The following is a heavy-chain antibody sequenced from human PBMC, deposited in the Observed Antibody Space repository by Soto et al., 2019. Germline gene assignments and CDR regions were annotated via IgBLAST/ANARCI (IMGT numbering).Heavy chain of an antibody. J-gene: IGHJ6*02. Sequence: QVQLVQSGAEVKKPGSLVKVSCKASGGTFSSYAISWVRQAPGQGLEWMGGIIPIFGTANYAQKFQGRVTITADESTSTAYMELSSLRSEDTAVYYCASPVVTAIPIYYYYGMDVWGQGTTVTVSS. CDR3: ASPVVTAIPIYYYYGMDV. D-gene: IGHD2-21*02. CDR1: GGTFSSYA. V-gene: IGHV1-69*01. CDR2: IIPIFGTA.